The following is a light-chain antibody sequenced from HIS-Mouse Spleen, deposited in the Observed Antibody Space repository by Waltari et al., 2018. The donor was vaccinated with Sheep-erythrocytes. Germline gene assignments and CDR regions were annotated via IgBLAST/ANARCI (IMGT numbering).Light chain of an antibody. CDR3: QQYYSTPLP. V-gene: IGKV4-1*01. J-gene: IGKJ4*01. Sequence: DIVMTQSPDSLAVSLCERATINCKSSPSVSYSSNNKNYLAWYQQKPGQPPKLLIYWASTRESGVPDRFSGSGSGTDFTLTISSLQAEDVAVYYCQQYYSTPLPFGGGTKVEIK. CDR2: WAS. CDR1: PSVSYSSNNKNY.